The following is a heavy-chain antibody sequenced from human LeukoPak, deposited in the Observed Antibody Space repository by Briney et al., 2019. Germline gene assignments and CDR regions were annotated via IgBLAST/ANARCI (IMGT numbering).Heavy chain of an antibody. CDR3: ARDPQRSYDYVWGSYRYTRSHFDY. CDR2: IYSDNT. Sequence: TGGSLRLSCTVSGFTVSSNSMSWVRQAPGKGREWVSFIYSDNTHYSDSVKGRFTISRDNSKNTLYLQMNSLRAEDTAVYYCARDPQRSYDYVWGSYRYTRSHFDYWGQGTLVTVSS. D-gene: IGHD3-16*02. J-gene: IGHJ4*02. CDR1: GFTVSSNS. V-gene: IGHV3-66*03.